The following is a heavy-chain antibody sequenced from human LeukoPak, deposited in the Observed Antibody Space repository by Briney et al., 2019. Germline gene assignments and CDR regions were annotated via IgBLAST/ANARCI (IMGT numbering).Heavy chain of an antibody. Sequence: GGSLRLSCAASGFTFSSYSMNWVRQAPGKGLEWVAVISYDGSNKYYADSVKGRFTISRDNSKNTLYLQMNSLRAEDTAAYHCAGGDYGLGSMDYWGQGTLVTVSA. CDR3: AGGDYGLGSMDY. J-gene: IGHJ4*02. CDR2: ISYDGSNK. CDR1: GFTFSSYS. D-gene: IGHD4-17*01. V-gene: IGHV3-30*03.